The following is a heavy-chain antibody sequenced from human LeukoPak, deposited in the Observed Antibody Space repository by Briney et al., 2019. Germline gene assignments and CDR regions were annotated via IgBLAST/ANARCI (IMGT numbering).Heavy chain of an antibody. CDR2: IYYSGST. V-gene: IGHV4-59*01. CDR3: ARDRVNYGDYYYYGMDV. J-gene: IGHJ6*04. D-gene: IGHD4-17*01. Sequence: SETLSLTCTVSGGSISSYYWSWIRQPPGKGLEWIGYIYYSGSTNYNSSLKSRVTISVDTSKNQFSLKLSSVTAADTAVYYCARDRVNYGDYYYYGMDVWGKGTTVTVSS. CDR1: GGSISSYY.